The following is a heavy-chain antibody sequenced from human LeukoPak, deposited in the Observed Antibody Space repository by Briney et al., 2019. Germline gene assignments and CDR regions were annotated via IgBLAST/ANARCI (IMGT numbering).Heavy chain of an antibody. CDR2: IYTSGST. CDR1: GGSINSGTYY. CDR3: AREGDQHLDGRYYYFDY. D-gene: IGHD3-10*01. J-gene: IGHJ4*02. Sequence: SQTLSLTCTVSGGSINSGTYYWTWIRQPGGRGLEWIGRIYTSGSTNYNPSLKSRVTISVYTSTNQFSLKLRSVTAADTAVYYCAREGDQHLDGRYYYFDYWGQGTLVTVSS. V-gene: IGHV4-61*02.